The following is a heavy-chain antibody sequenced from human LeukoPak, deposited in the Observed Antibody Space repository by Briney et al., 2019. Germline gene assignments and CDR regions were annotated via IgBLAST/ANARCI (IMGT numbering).Heavy chain of an antibody. CDR2: INHSGST. CDR1: GGSFSGYY. J-gene: IGHJ3*02. Sequence: SETLSLTCAVYGGSFSGYYWSWIRQPPGKGLEWIGEINHSGSTNYNPFLKSRVTISVDTSKNQFSLKLSSVTAADTAVYYCARERSPYYYGSGSYRAFDIWGQGTMVTVSS. CDR3: ARERSPYYYGSGSYRAFDI. V-gene: IGHV4-34*01. D-gene: IGHD3-10*01.